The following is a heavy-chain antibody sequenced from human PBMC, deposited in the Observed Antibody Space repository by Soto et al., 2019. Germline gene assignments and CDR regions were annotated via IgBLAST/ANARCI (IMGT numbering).Heavy chain of an antibody. Sequence: SETLSLTCTVSGGSISSYYWSWIRQPPGKGLEWIGYIYYSGSTNYNPSLKSRVTISVDTSKNQFSLKLSSVTAEDTAVYYCAKCGYDSSGRLLRYFQHWGQGTLVTVS. CDR1: GGSISSYY. D-gene: IGHD3-22*01. CDR2: IYYSGST. CDR3: AKCGYDSSGRLLRYFQH. J-gene: IGHJ1*01. V-gene: IGHV4-59*12.